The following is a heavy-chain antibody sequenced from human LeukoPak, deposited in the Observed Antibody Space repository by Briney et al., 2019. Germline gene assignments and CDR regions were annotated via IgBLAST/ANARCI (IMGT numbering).Heavy chain of an antibody. V-gene: IGHV4-38-2*01. Sequence: SETLSLTCDVSGYSISSGYYWGWIRQPPGKGLGWIGSIYHSGNTHYNPSLKSRVTISVDPSKNQFSLKLRSVTAADTAVYYCASRMITNPWWGQGTLVTVSS. CDR1: GYSISSGYY. CDR3: ASRMITNPW. CDR2: IYHSGNT. J-gene: IGHJ4*02. D-gene: IGHD3-16*01.